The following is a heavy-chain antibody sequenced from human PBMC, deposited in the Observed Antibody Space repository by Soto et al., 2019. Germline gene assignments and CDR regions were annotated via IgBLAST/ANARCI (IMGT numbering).Heavy chain of an antibody. V-gene: IGHV1-18*01. CDR2: ISGYNGYT. J-gene: IGHJ6*02. D-gene: IGHD1-26*01. CDR1: GYTFTSFG. Sequence: QVQLVQSGAEVKKPGASVKVSCKASGYTFTSFGISWVRQAPGQGLEWMGWISGYNGYTKYVQKLQGRVTMTTDTSTSTVYMELRSLRSDDTAVYYCGRDEGRGLHYGMDVWGQGTTVTVSS. CDR3: GRDEGRGLHYGMDV.